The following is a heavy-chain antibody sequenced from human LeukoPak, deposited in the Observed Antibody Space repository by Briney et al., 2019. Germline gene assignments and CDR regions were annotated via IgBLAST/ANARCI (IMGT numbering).Heavy chain of an antibody. D-gene: IGHD1-14*01. J-gene: IGHJ6*02. CDR3: ARDSGPSANYYYYGMDV. CDR1: GYTFTSYG. V-gene: IGHV1-46*01. CDR2: INPSGGST. Sequence: ASVKVSCKASGYTFTSYGISWVRQAPGQGLEWMGIINPSGGSTSYAQKFQGRVTMTRDTSTSTVYMELSSLRSEDTAVYYCARDSGPSANYYYYGMDVWGQGTTVTVSS.